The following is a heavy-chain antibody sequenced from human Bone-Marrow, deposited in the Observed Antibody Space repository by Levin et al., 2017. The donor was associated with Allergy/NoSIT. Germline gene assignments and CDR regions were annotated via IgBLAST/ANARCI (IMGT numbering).Heavy chain of an antibody. Sequence: SETLSLTCTVSGGAMTSGGSYWSWVRQHPGKGLEWIGYIYYTGSAYYNPSLKSRASMSVDTSKNQFPLKLASVTAADTALYYCARKDITAGYLDNWGQGTLVIVSS. CDR1: GGAMTSGGSY. CDR3: ARKDITAGYLDN. V-gene: IGHV4-31*03. J-gene: IGHJ4*02. CDR2: IYYTGSA. D-gene: IGHD2-21*02.